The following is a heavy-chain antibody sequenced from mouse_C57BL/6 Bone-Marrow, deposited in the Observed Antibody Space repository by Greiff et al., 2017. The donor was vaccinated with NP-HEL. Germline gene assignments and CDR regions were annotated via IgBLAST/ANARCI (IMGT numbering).Heavy chain of an antibody. D-gene: IGHD4-1*01. V-gene: IGHV1-22*01. J-gene: IGHJ1*03. CDR1: GYTFTDYN. Sequence: EVQLQQSGPELVKPGASVKMSCKASGYTFTDYNMHWVKQSHGKSLEWIGYINPNNGGTSYNQKFKGKATLTVNKSSSTAYMELRSLTSEDSAVYYCARPGNWDVRWYSDVWGTGTTVTVSS. CDR2: INPNNGGT. CDR3: ARPGNWDVRWYSDV.